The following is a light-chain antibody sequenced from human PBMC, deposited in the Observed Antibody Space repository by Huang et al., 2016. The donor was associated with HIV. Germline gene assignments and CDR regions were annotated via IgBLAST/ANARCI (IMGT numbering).Light chain of an antibody. CDR1: QTITNW. CDR3: QQYSSWRT. V-gene: IGKV1-5*03. CDR2: KAS. Sequence: DIQMTQSPSTLSASVGDRVTITCRASQTITNWWAWYQQKPEKAPKLLIYKASTLETGVPSRFSGSGSGTEFTLTINSMQPDDFATYYCQQYSSWRTFGQGTKVE. J-gene: IGKJ1*01.